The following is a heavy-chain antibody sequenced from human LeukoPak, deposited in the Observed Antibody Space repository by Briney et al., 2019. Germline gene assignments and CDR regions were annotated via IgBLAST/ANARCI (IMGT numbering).Heavy chain of an antibody. V-gene: IGHV3-53*01. CDR2: IYSGGTT. Sequence: GGSLRLSCAASEFSVSSNYMTWVRQAPGKGLECVSIIYSGGTTYYADSVKGRFAISRDNSKNTLYLQMNSLGAEDTAVYYCAKGDIVVVPAAITFTYWGQGTLVTVSS. D-gene: IGHD2-2*01. CDR1: EFSVSSNY. CDR3: AKGDIVVVPAAITFTY. J-gene: IGHJ4*02.